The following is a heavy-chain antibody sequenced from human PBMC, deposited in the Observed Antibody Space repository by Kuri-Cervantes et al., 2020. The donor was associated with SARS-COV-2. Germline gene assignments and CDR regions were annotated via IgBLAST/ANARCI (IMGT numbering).Heavy chain of an antibody. CDR3: ARGSWNYPFDY. J-gene: IGHJ4*02. D-gene: IGHD1-7*01. V-gene: IGHV4-59*01. CDR1: GGSISSYY. Sequence: SETLSLTCTVPGGSISSYYWSWIRQPPGKGLEWIGYIYYSGSTNYNPSLKSRVTISVDTSKNQSSLKLSSVTAADTAVYYCARGSWNYPFDYWGQGTLVTVSS. CDR2: IYYSGST.